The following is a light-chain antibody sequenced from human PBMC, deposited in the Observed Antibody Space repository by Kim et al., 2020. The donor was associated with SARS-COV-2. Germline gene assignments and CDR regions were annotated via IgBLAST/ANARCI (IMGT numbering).Light chain of an antibody. J-gene: IGKJ3*01. CDR3: RQYVAAPLT. V-gene: IGKV3-20*01. CDR2: GAS. CDR1: QSVSISH. Sequence: EIVLTQSPGTLSLSPGERATLSCRASQSVSISHLAWYQQKPGQAPRLLIYGASSRATGIPDRFSGSGSGTDFTLTISRLEPEDFAVYYCRQYVAAPLTFGRGTRVDIK.